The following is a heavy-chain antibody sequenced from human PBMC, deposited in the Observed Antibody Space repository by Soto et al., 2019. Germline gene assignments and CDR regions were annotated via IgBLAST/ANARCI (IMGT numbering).Heavy chain of an antibody. CDR3: AKESLKGTGYDRFGS. CDR2: IPGSGDVT. CDR1: GFIFSDYT. V-gene: IGHV3-23*01. D-gene: IGHD5-12*01. Sequence: EMHLLESGGGLVQPGGSLRLSCAASGFIFSDYTINWVRQAPGKGLEWVSSIPGSGDVTYYAASVKGRFTISRDNSKNTVYLQMDTLRVEDTAVYYCAKESLKGTGYDRFGSWGQGTLVTVSS. J-gene: IGHJ4*02.